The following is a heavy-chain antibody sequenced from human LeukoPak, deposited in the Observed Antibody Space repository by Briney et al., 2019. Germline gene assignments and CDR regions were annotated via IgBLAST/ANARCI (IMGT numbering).Heavy chain of an antibody. J-gene: IGHJ6*02. Sequence: ASVKVSCKASGGTFSSYAISWVRQAPGQGLEWMGWINPNSGGTNYAQKFQGRVTMTRDTSISTAYMELSRLRSDDTAVYYCARVVVVAATPLYYYGMDVWGQGTTVTVSS. CDR1: GGTFSSYA. D-gene: IGHD2-15*01. V-gene: IGHV1-2*02. CDR3: ARVVVVAATPLYYYGMDV. CDR2: INPNSGGT.